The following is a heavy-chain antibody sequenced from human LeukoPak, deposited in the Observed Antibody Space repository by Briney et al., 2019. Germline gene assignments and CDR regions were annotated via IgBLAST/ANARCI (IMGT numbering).Heavy chain of an antibody. CDR1: GGSISSSSYY. CDR3: AKKTYYYDSSGYYFDP. V-gene: IGHV4-39*01. D-gene: IGHD3-22*01. Sequence: SETLSLTCTVSGGSISSSSYYWGWIRQPPGKGLEWIGSMFYSGSTYYNPSLKSRVTISVDTSKNQFSLRQSSVTAADTAVYYCAKKTYYYDSSGYYFDPWGQGTLVTVSS. J-gene: IGHJ5*02. CDR2: MFYSGST.